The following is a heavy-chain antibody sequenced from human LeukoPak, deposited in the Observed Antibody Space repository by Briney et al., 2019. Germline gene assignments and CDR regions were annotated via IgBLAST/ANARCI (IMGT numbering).Heavy chain of an antibody. CDR1: GFTFSSYS. CDR2: ISSSSSYI. V-gene: IGHV3-21*01. J-gene: IGHJ3*02. CDR3: ARDGEAAASHAFDI. Sequence: GGSLRLSCAASGFTFSSYSMNWVRQAPGKGLEWVSSISSSSSYIYYADSVKGRFTISRDNAKNSLYLQMNSLRAEDTAVYYCARDGEAAASHAFDIWGQGTMVTVSS. D-gene: IGHD2-2*01.